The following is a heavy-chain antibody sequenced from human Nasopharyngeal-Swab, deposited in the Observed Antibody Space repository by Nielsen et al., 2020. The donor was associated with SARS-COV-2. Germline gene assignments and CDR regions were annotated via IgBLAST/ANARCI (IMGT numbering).Heavy chain of an antibody. J-gene: IGHJ4*02. V-gene: IGHV4-39*01. CDR3: ARRGVVVRGGYYFDY. D-gene: IGHD2-15*01. Sequence: WIRPRPGKGLEWIGSIYYSGSTYYNPSLKSRVTISVDTSKNQFSLKLSSVTAADTAVYYCARRGVVVRGGYYFDYWGQGTLVTVSS. CDR2: IYYSGST.